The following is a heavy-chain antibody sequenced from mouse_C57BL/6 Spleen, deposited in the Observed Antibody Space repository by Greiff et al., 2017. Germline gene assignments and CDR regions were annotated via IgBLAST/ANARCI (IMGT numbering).Heavy chain of an antibody. CDR1: GYTFTSYW. Sequence: QVQLQQPGAELVKPGASVKLSCKASGYTFTSYWMHWVKQRPGQGLEWIGMIHPNSGSTNYNEKFKSKATLTVDKSASTAYMQLSSLTSEDSAVYYCASGGYYMAWFAYWGQGTLVTVSA. D-gene: IGHD2-3*01. CDR3: ASGGYYMAWFAY. V-gene: IGHV1-64*01. J-gene: IGHJ3*01. CDR2: IHPNSGST.